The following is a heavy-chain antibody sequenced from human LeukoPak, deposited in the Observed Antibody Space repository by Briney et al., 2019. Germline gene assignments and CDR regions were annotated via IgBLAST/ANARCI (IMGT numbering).Heavy chain of an antibody. CDR1: GYTFTSYG. Sequence: ASVKVSCKASGYTFTSYGISWVRQAPGHGLEWMGWISAYNGNTNYAQKLQGRVTMTTDTSASTAYMELRSMRSDDTAVYYCARAPSGYDVYWDYWGQGTLVTVSS. V-gene: IGHV1-18*01. CDR2: ISAYNGNT. CDR3: ARAPSGYDVYWDY. J-gene: IGHJ4*02. D-gene: IGHD5-12*01.